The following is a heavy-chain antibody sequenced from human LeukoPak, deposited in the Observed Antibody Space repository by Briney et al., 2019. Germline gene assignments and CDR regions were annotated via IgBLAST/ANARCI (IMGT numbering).Heavy chain of an antibody. CDR1: GYTFTSYG. CDR2: ISAYNGNT. V-gene: IGHV1-18*01. Sequence: GASVKVSCKASGYTFTSYGISWVRQAPGQGLERMGWISAYNGNTNYAQKLQGRVTMTTDTSTSTAYMELRSLRSDDTAVYYCARERYCSGGSCYPFDYWGQGTLVTVSS. CDR3: ARERYCSGGSCYPFDY. J-gene: IGHJ4*02. D-gene: IGHD2-15*01.